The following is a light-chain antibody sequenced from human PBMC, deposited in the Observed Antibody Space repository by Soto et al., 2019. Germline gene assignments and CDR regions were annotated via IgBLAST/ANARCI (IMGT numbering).Light chain of an antibody. CDR1: PTINNW. CDR2: DVS. J-gene: IGKJ1*01. Sequence: DIQMTQSPSTLSASVGDRVTITCRASPTINNWLAWYQQKPGKAPELLIYDVSTLKSGVPSRFSGGGSGTEFTLTISSLQPDDSATYYCQHYNSYSEAFGQGTKVDIK. V-gene: IGKV1-5*01. CDR3: QHYNSYSEA.